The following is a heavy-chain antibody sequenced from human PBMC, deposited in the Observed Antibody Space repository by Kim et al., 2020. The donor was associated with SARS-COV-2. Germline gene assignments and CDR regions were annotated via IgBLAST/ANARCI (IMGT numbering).Heavy chain of an antibody. D-gene: IGHD2-15*01. CDR2: IYHSGST. CDR3: ARDRVDYYYGMDV. Sequence: SETLSLTCAVSGGSISSSNWWSWVRQPPGKGLEWIGEIYHSGSTNYNPSLKSRVTISVDKSKNQFSLKLSSVTAADTAVYYCARDRVDYYYGMDVWGQGTTVTVSS. CDR1: GGSISSSNW. V-gene: IGHV4-4*02. J-gene: IGHJ6*02.